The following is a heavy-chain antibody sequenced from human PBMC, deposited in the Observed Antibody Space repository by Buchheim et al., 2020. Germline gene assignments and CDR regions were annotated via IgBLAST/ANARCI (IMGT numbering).Heavy chain of an antibody. Sequence: QVQLVESGGGLVKPGGSLRLSCAASGFTFSDYYMSWIRQAPGKGLEWVSYISSSSSYTNYADSVKGRFTISRDNAKNSLYLQMNSLRAEDTAVYYCARCNSSSWYVAYYYYYYMDVWGKGTT. V-gene: IGHV3-11*05. CDR3: ARCNSSSWYVAYYYYYYMDV. CDR1: GFTFSDYY. J-gene: IGHJ6*03. D-gene: IGHD6-13*01. CDR2: ISSSSSYT.